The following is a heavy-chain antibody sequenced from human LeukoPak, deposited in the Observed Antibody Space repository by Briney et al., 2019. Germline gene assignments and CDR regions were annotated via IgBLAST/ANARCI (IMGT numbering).Heavy chain of an antibody. D-gene: IGHD2-15*01. CDR1: GFTFNSYG. Sequence: GGSLRLSCAASGFTFNSYGIHWVRQAPGKGLEWVAFISYDGSDKYYADSVKGRFTISRDNSKNTLYLQMSSLRAEDTAVYYCAKDRRGSCNGGSCYCCDYWGQGTLVTVSS. J-gene: IGHJ4*02. CDR3: AKDRRGSCNGGSCYCCDY. CDR2: ISYDGSDK. V-gene: IGHV3-30*02.